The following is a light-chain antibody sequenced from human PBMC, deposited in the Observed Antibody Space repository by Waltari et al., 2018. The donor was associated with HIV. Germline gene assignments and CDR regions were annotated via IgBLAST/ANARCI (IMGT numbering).Light chain of an antibody. CDR2: WVT. V-gene: IGLV2-14*01. CDR3: NSYSSTTILV. CDR1: SGDVGAYHY. Sequence: QSALTQPASVSGSPGQSITISCTGTSGDVGAYHYVCWYQHRPGDSPSLSLYWVTNRARGVSSRFSCAESGNTASLTISGLQAEDEADYCCNSYSSTTILVFGGGTKLTVL. J-gene: IGLJ2*01.